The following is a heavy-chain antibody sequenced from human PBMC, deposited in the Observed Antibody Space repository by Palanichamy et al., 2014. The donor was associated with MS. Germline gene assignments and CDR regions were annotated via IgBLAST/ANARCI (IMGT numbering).Heavy chain of an antibody. CDR3: TRVNGYSGSRRGYWFDP. CDR2: IRSKAYGGTT. V-gene: IGHV3-49*04. D-gene: IGHD1-26*01. CDR1: GFTFGDYA. Sequence: EVQLVESGGGLVQPGRSLRLSCTASGFTFGDYAMSWVRQAPGKGLEWVGFIRSKAYGGTTEYAASVKGRFTISRDDSKSIAYLQMNSLKTEDTAVYYCTRVNGYSGSRRGYWFDPWGQGTLVTVSS. J-gene: IGHJ5*02.